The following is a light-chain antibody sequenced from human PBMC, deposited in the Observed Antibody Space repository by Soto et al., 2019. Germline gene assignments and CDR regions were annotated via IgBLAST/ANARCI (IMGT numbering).Light chain of an antibody. CDR1: SSDVGAYNF. Sequence: QSALTQPPSASGSPGQSVTISCTGTSSDVGAYNFVSWYQQHPDRAPKLIISGVSNRPSGVPDRFSGSKSGNTASLTVSGLQADDEADYYCSSYAGSSDIVFGTGTKLTVL. J-gene: IGLJ1*01. CDR2: GVS. V-gene: IGLV2-8*01. CDR3: SSYAGSSDIV.